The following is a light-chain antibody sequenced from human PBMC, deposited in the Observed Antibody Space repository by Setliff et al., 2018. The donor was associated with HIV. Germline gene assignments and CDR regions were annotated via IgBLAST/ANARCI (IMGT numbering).Light chain of an antibody. J-gene: IGLJ1*01. Sequence: QSVLAQPASVPGSPGQSITISCTGTSSDIGRYNLVSWYQQYPGKAPKLMIYQATKRPSGVSNRFSGSKSGNTASLTISGLQAEDEADYYCCSNTGSNTYVFGSGTKV. CDR1: SSDIGRYNL. CDR2: QAT. CDR3: CSNTGSNTYV. V-gene: IGLV2-23*01.